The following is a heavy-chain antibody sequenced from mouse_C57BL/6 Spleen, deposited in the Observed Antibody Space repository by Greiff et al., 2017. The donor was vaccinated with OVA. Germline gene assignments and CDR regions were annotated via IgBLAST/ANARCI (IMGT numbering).Heavy chain of an antibody. CDR3: ARGDYYGSGAMDY. D-gene: IGHD1-1*01. V-gene: IGHV1-72*01. CDR2: IDPNSGGT. CDR1: GYTFTSYW. Sequence: QVQLKQPGAELVKPGASVKLSCKASGYTFTSYWMHWVKQRPGRGLEWIGRIDPNSGGTKYNEKFKSKATLTVDKPSSTAYMQLSSLTSEDSAVYYCARGDYYGSGAMDYWGQGTSVTVSS. J-gene: IGHJ4*01.